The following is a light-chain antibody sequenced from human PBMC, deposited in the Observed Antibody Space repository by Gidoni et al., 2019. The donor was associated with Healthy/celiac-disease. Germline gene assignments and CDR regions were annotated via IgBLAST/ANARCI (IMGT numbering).Light chain of an antibody. Sequence: SYELTQPPSGPVPPGQTASITCSGDKLGDKYACWYQQKPGQSPVLVIYQDSKRPSGIPERFSGSNSGNTATLTISGTQAMDEADYYCQAWDSSTVVFCGGTKLTVL. V-gene: IGLV3-1*01. CDR1: KLGDKY. J-gene: IGLJ2*01. CDR2: QDS. CDR3: QAWDSSTVV.